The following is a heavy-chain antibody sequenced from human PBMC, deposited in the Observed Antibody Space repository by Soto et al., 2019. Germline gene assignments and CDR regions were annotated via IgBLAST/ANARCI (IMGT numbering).Heavy chain of an antibody. CDR1: GFTFSSYW. CDR2: IKQDGSEK. Sequence: GGSLRLSCAASGFTFSSYWMSWVRQAPGKGLEWVANIKQDGSEKYYVDSVKGRFTISRDNAKNSLYLQMNSLRAEDTAVYYCAGGSGSYYLGYYYYGMDVWGQG. D-gene: IGHD3-10*01. J-gene: IGHJ6*02. V-gene: IGHV3-7*05. CDR3: AGGSGSYYLGYYYYGMDV.